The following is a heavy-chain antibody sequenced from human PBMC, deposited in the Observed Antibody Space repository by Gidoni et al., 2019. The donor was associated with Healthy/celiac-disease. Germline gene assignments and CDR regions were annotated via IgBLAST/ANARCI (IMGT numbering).Heavy chain of an antibody. J-gene: IGHJ4*02. CDR2: IWDDGSNN. CDR1: GFTVSSYG. D-gene: IGHD5-12*01. Sequence: QVQLLESGGGVVRPGRSLRLACAESGFTVSSYGMHWVRQAPGKGLEWVAVIWDDGSNNYYADSVTGRFTISRDNSKNTLYLQMNSLGAEDTAVYYCARGSSGYDAGEVYGGQVTLVTVFS. CDR3: ARGSSGYDAGEVY. V-gene: IGHV3-33*01.